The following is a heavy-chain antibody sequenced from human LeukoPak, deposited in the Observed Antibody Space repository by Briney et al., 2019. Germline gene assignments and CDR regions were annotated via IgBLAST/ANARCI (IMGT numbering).Heavy chain of an antibody. D-gene: IGHD3-10*01. V-gene: IGHV3-33*08. Sequence: PGRSLRLSCAASGFTFSSYGMHWVRQAPGKGLEWVAVIWYDGSNKYYADSVKGRFTISRDNSKNTLYLQMNSLRAEDTAVYYCARDRLWFGELFSPGWFDPWGQGTLVTVSS. J-gene: IGHJ5*02. CDR2: IWYDGSNK. CDR3: ARDRLWFGELFSPGWFDP. CDR1: GFTFSSYG.